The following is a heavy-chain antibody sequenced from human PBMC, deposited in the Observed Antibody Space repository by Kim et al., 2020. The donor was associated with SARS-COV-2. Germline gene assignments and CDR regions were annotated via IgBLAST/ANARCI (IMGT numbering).Heavy chain of an antibody. Sequence: SETLSLTCTVSGGSISSSSYYWGWIRQPPGKGLEWIGSIYYSGSTYYNPSLKSRVTISVDTSKNQFSLKLSSVTAADTAVYYCARQIAAAGDNWFDPWGQGTLVTVSS. CDR3: ARQIAAAGDNWFDP. J-gene: IGHJ5*02. V-gene: IGHV4-39*01. CDR1: GGSISSSSYY. D-gene: IGHD6-13*01. CDR2: IYYSGST.